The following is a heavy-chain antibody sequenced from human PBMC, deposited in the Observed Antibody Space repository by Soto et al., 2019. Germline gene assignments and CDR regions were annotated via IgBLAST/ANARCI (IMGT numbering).Heavy chain of an antibody. Sequence: GGSLRLSCAASGFTFSTYGMHWVRQAPGKGLEWVAVISYDGRNKYYADSVKGRFTISRDNSKNTLYLQMNSLRAEDTAVYYCAKEAVVNWFEPWGQGTLVTVSS. D-gene: IGHD2-2*01. J-gene: IGHJ5*02. CDR3: AKEAVVNWFEP. V-gene: IGHV3-30*18. CDR1: GFTFSTYG. CDR2: ISYDGRNK.